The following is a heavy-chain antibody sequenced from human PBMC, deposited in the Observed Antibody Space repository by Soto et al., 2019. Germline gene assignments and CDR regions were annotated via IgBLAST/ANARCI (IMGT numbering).Heavy chain of an antibody. V-gene: IGHV4-59*01. Sequence: PSETLSLTCTVSGGSISSNYWTWIRQPPGKGLEWIGYVYNSGSTNYNPSLKSRVTISEDTSKSQFSLKVNSMTAADTAVYYCARYRREAVHRYIHANWAQRTFVIVSA. J-gene: IGHJ1*01. CDR2: VYNSGST. D-gene: IGHD1-1*01. CDR1: GGSISSNY. CDR3: ARYRREAVHRYIHAN.